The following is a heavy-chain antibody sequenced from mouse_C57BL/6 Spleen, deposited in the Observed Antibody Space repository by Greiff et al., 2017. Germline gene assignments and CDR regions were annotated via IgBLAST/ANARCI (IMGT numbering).Heavy chain of an antibody. J-gene: IGHJ4*01. CDR2: ISSGGSYT. Sequence: EVQRVESGGDLVKPGGSLKLSCAASGFTFSSYGMSWVRQTPDKRLEWVATISSGGSYTYYPDSVKGRFTISRDNAKNTLYLQMSSLKSEDTAMYYCARQTYYSNYEGSYNAMDYWGQGTSVTVSS. V-gene: IGHV5-6*01. CDR1: GFTFSSYG. D-gene: IGHD2-5*01. CDR3: ARQTYYSNYEGSYNAMDY.